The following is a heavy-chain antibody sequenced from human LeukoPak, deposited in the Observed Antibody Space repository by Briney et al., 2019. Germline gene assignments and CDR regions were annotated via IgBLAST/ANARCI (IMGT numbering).Heavy chain of an antibody. CDR2: ISWNSGSI. CDR1: GFTFDDYA. V-gene: IGHV3-9*01. CDR3: AKDILGRWHCSGGSCYGNYYYGMDV. Sequence: SLRLSCAASGFTFDDYAMHWVRQAPGKGLEWVSGISWNSGSIGYADSVKDRFAISRDNAKNSLYLQMNSLRAEDTALYYCAKDILGRWHCSGGSCYGNYYYGMDVWGQGTTVTVSS. J-gene: IGHJ6*02. D-gene: IGHD2-15*01.